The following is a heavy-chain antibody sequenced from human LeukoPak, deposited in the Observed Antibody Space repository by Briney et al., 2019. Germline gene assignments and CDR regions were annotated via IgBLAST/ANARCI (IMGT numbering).Heavy chain of an antibody. J-gene: IGHJ5*02. CDR2: IYYSGST. CDR1: GGSISSGGYY. V-gene: IGHV4-30-4*08. Sequence: SQTLSLTCTVSGGSISSGGYYWSWIRQPPGKGLEWIGYIYYSGSTYYNPSLKSRVTISVDTSKNQFSLKLSSVTAADTAVYYCARDDTGYNWFDPWGQGTLVTVSS. D-gene: IGHD3-22*01. CDR3: ARDDTGYNWFDP.